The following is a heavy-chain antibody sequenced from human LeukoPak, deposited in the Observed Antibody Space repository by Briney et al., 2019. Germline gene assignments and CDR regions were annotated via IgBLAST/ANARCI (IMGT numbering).Heavy chain of an antibody. CDR2: ISSSSSYI. D-gene: IGHD4-17*01. V-gene: IGHV3-21*01. CDR3: ARGATVTTHDAFDI. Sequence: GGSLRLSCAASGFIFSSYSMNWGRQAPGKGLEWVSSISSSSSYIYYADSVKGRFTISRDNAKNSLYLQMNSLRAEDTAVYYCARGATVTTHDAFDIWGQGTMVTVSS. J-gene: IGHJ3*02. CDR1: GFIFSSYS.